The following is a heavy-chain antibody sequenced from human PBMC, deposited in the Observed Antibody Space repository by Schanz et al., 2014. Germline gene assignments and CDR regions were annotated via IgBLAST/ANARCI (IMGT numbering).Heavy chain of an antibody. CDR3: ARRGRYCSGSGCHYPYNYYGMDV. CDR2: INYSGSA. CDR1: GGSVSGYF. Sequence: VQLQQWGAGRLRPAETLSLTCAVYGGSVSGYFWTWIRQSPRKGLEWIGEINYSGSAHYNPSLTSRLTMTMDASNSQLTLKIKSASAADTAVYYCARRGRYCSGSGCHYPYNYYGMDVWGQGTTVTVSS. J-gene: IGHJ6*02. V-gene: IGHV4-34*01. D-gene: IGHD2-15*01.